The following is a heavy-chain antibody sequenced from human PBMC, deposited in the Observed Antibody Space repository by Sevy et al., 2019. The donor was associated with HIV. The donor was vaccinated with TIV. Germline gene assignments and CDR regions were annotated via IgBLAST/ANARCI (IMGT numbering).Heavy chain of an antibody. Sequence: GGSLRLSCAASGFSISNNYTAWVRQAPGKGLEWVSVMYSGGSPYYADSVKGRFALSRDMSKNTVYLQMNSLRAEDTAVYYCARENEVQGPAPIREREADYWGQGTLVTVSS. CDR2: MYSGGSP. D-gene: IGHD3-10*01. V-gene: IGHV3-66*01. CDR1: GFSISNNY. CDR3: ARENEVQGPAPIREREADY. J-gene: IGHJ4*02.